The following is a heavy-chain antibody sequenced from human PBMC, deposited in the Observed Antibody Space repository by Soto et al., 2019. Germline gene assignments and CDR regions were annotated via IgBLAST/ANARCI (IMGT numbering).Heavy chain of an antibody. CDR1: GFTFDDYY. D-gene: IGHD3-16*01. V-gene: IGHV3-72*01. CDR3: ARDTGGSYDY. J-gene: IGHJ4*02. CDR2: TRNKANNYAP. Sequence: EVQLVESGGGLVQPGGSLRLSCAASGFTFDDYYMDRVRQVPGKGPEWIGRTRNKANNYAPEYVASVKDRFIISRDISKDSMYLQMHSLKAEDTAVYYCARDTGGSYDYWGQGALVIVSS.